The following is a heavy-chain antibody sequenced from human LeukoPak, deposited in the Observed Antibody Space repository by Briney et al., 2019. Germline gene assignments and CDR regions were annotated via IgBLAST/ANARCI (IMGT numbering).Heavy chain of an antibody. CDR2: IYYSGST. D-gene: IGHD1-26*01. CDR1: GGSISSSDYY. V-gene: IGHV4-31*03. CDR3: AGEVVSVEGAGYYFDS. Sequence: SQTLSLTCTVSGGSISSSDYYWTWIRQHPGKGLEWIGYIYYSGSTSYNPSLKSRVTISVDTSKNQFSLKLTSVTAADTAVYKCAGEVVSVEGAGYYFDSWGQGILVTVSS. J-gene: IGHJ4*02.